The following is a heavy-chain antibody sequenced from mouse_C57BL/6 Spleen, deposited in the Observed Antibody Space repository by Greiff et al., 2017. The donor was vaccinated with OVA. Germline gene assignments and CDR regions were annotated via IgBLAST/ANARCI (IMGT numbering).Heavy chain of an antibody. CDR3: TGAHYYGSSYGWYFDV. J-gene: IGHJ1*03. CDR2: IRLKSDNYAT. CDR1: GFTFSNYW. Sequence: EVQVVESGGGLVQPGGSMKLSCVASGFTFSNYWMNWVRQSPEKGLEWVAQIRLKSDNYATHYAESVKGRFTISRDDSKSSVYLQMNNLRAEDTGIYYCTGAHYYGSSYGWYFDVWGTGTTVTVSS. V-gene: IGHV6-3*01. D-gene: IGHD1-1*01.